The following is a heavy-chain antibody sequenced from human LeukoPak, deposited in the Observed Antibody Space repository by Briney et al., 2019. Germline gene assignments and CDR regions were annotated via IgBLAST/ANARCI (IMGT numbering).Heavy chain of an antibody. J-gene: IGHJ4*02. CDR3: ARENYYDSSGSHHPHFDY. D-gene: IGHD3-22*01. V-gene: IGHV1-69*05. CDR2: IIPIFGTA. CDR1: GGTFSSYA. Sequence: GASVKVSCKASGGTFSSYAISWVRQAPGRGLEWMGGIIPIFGTANYAQKFQGRVTITTDESTSTAYMELSSLRSEDTAVYYCARENYYDSSGSHHPHFDYWGQGTLVTVSS.